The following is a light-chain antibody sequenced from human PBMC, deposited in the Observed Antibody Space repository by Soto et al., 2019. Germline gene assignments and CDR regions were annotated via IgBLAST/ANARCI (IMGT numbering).Light chain of an antibody. J-gene: IGKJ4*01. V-gene: IGKV1-9*01. CDR2: AAS. CDR3: QPLNTYPST. Sequence: IQLTQSPSSLSASVGDRVTITCRASQDISSYLGWYQQKPGKAPKLLIYAASTLQRGVPSRFSGSGSGTDFTLTISSLQPEDFATYYCQPLNTYPSTFGGGTKVEIQ. CDR1: QDISSY.